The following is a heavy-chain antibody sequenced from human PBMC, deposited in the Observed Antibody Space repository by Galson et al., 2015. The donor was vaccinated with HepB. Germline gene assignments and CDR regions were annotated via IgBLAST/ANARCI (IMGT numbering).Heavy chain of an antibody. Sequence: SVKVSCKASGGTFSSYDINWVRQVTGQGLEWMGWMNPKSGNTGYAQNFQGRVTMTRNTSISTAYMELSSLRSEDTAMYYCAKGVRDYYGSGSYPWFDPWGQGTLVTVSS. CDR1: GGTFSSYD. D-gene: IGHD3-10*01. CDR2: MNPKSGNT. CDR3: AKGVRDYYGSGSYPWFDP. J-gene: IGHJ5*02. V-gene: IGHV1-8*02.